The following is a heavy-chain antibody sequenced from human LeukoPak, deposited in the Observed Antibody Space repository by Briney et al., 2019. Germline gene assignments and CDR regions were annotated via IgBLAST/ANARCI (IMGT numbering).Heavy chain of an antibody. CDR1: GDSISNRNC. Sequence: SETLSLTCTVSGDSISNRNCWTWVRQPPGKGLEWIGEIYHNGATNYKPSLKSRVTMSLDKSKNQFSLKLSSVTAADTAVYYCARGLSSSWGINNWFDPWGQGTLVTVSS. D-gene: IGHD6-13*01. CDR2: IYHNGAT. CDR3: ARGLSSSWGINNWFDP. V-gene: IGHV4-4*02. J-gene: IGHJ5*02.